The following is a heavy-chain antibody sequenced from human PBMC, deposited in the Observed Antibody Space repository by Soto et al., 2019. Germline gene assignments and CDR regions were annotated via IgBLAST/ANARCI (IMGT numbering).Heavy chain of an antibody. Sequence: QVQLVQSGAEVKKPGASVKVSCKASGYTFTSYDINWVRQATGQGLEWMGWMNPNSGNTGYAQKFQGRVTMTRNTSIRTAYMELRSLRVEYTAVYYRARGAKKRECGGGSGYAARPGKHYYYKYMGVGGKGTTVTVSS. D-gene: IGHD2-15*01. CDR2: MNPNSGNT. CDR3: ARGAKKRECGGGSGYAARPGKHYYYKYMGV. V-gene: IGHV1-8*01. J-gene: IGHJ6*03. CDR1: GYTFTSYD.